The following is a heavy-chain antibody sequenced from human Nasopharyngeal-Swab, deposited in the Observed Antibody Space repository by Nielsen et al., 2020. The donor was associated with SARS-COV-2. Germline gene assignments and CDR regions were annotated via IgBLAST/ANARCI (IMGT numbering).Heavy chain of an antibody. CDR1: GGSVSSGSYY. CDR2: IYYSGST. D-gene: IGHD3-10*01. J-gene: IGHJ4*02. V-gene: IGHV4-61*01. Sequence: GSLRLSCTVSGGSVSSGSYYWSWIRQPPGKGLEWIGYIYYSGSTNYNPSLKSRVTISADTSKNQFSLKLSSVTAADTAVYYCARETYYYGSGSYRAFDYWGQGTLVTVSS. CDR3: ARETYYYGSGSYRAFDY.